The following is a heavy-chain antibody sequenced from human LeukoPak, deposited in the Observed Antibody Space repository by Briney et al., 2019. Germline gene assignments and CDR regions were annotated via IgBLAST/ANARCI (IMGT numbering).Heavy chain of an antibody. CDR3: TRDLGYSSSSATPLDY. J-gene: IGHJ4*02. V-gene: IGHV1-18*01. D-gene: IGHD6-6*01. CDR2: ISAYNGNT. CDR1: GCTFTSYG. Sequence: ASVKVSCKASGCTFTSYGISWVRQAPGQGLEWMGWISAYNGNTNYAQKLQGRLTMTTDTSTSTAYMELRSLRSDDTAVYYCTRDLGYSSSSATPLDYWGQGTLVTVSS.